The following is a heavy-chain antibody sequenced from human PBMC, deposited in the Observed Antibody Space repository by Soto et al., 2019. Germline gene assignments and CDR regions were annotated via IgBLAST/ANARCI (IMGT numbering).Heavy chain of an antibody. V-gene: IGHV5-51*01. D-gene: IGHD3-22*01. CDR2: IYPGDSDT. J-gene: IGHJ4*02. CDR1: GYRFTSYW. CDR3: VRHDDSRGWYYFDY. Sequence: RGESLKIASNVSGYRFTSYWIVWVRQIPGKGLEWMGIIYPGDSDTRYNSSFQGQVTISADKSINTAYLQRRSLKASDTAMYYCVRHDDSRGWYYFDYWGQGALVTVSS.